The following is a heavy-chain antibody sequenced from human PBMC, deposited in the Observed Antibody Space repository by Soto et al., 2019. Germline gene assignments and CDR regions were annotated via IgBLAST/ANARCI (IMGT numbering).Heavy chain of an antibody. CDR2: ISTSGTTI. CDR1: GFTFSDYY. Sequence: PGGSLRLSCAASGFTFSDYYMSWIRQAPGKGLEWVSYISTSGTTIYYADSVKGRFTISRDNAKNSLYLQMNSLGAEDTAVYYCARDDIAVSGILIYYYYGMDVWGQGTTVTVSS. D-gene: IGHD6-19*01. J-gene: IGHJ6*02. V-gene: IGHV3-11*01. CDR3: ARDDIAVSGILIYYYYGMDV.